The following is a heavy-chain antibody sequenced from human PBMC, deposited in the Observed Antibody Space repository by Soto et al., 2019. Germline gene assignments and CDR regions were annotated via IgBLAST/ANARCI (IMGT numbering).Heavy chain of an antibody. D-gene: IGHD2-8*01. V-gene: IGHV4-34*01. Sequence: SETLSLTCAVYGGSFSGYYWSWIRQPPGKGLEWIGEINHSGSTNYNPSLKSRVTISVDTSKNQFSLKLSSVTAADTAVYYCARGGCTNGVCYLGNWFDPWGQGTLVTVSS. CDR1: GGSFSGYY. CDR3: ARGGCTNGVCYLGNWFDP. J-gene: IGHJ5*02. CDR2: INHSGST.